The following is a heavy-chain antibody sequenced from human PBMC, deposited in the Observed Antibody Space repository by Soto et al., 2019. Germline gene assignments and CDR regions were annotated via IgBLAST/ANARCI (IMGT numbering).Heavy chain of an antibody. CDR1: GYSFISYW. CDR3: ARLAARSRRYYYYGMDV. V-gene: IGHV5-51*01. Sequence: GESLKISCKTSGYSFISYWVAWVRQKPGKGLEWMGTFYPGDSTSTYSPSFQGQVTISVDKSISTAYLHLSSLKASDTAMYYCARLAARSRRYYYYGMDVWGQGTTVTVSS. D-gene: IGHD6-6*01. CDR2: FYPGDSTS. J-gene: IGHJ6*02.